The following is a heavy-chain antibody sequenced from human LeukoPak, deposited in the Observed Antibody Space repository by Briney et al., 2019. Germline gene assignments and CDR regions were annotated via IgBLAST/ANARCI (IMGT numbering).Heavy chain of an antibody. V-gene: IGHV4-34*01. CDR1: GGSFSGYY. CDR3: ARGAAAVGY. J-gene: IGHJ4*02. D-gene: IGHD6-13*01. CDR2: INHSGST. Sequence: PSETLSLTCAVYGGSFSGYYWGWIRQPPGKGLEWIGEINHSGSTNYNPSLKRRVTISVDTSKNQFSLKLSSVTAADTAVYYCARGAAAVGYWGQGTLVTVSS.